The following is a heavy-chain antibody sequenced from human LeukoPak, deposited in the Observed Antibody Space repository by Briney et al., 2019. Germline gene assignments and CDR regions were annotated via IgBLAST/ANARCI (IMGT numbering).Heavy chain of an antibody. V-gene: IGHV4-39*02. J-gene: IGHJ4*02. Sequence: PSETLSLTCTVSGDSISRSTYYWAWIRQPPGKGLEWIGSVYYGRSPYFNPSLESRATISVDTSKNHFSLKMSSVTAADTAVYYCARSSGTGAFSYWGQGTLVTVSS. CDR2: VYYGRSP. CDR1: GDSISRSTYY. D-gene: IGHD6-25*01. CDR3: ARSSGTGAFSY.